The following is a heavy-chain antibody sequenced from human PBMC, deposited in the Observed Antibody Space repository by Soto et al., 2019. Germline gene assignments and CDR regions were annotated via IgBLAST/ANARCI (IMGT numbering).Heavy chain of an antibody. Sequence: PSETLSLTCTVSGGSISSGDYYWSWIRQPPGKGLEWIGYIYYSGSTYYNPSLKSRVTISVDTSKNQFSLKLSSVTAADTAVYYRARLGYSYGELDPWGRGPLVAVSS. D-gene: IGHD5-18*01. V-gene: IGHV4-30-4*01. CDR1: GGSISSGDYY. J-gene: IGHJ5*02. CDR2: IYYSGST. CDR3: ARLGYSYGELDP.